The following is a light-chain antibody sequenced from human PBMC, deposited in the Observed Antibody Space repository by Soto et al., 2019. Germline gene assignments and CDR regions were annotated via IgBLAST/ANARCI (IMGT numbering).Light chain of an antibody. Sequence: QSALTQPPSVSGSPGQSVTISCTGTSSDVGSYNRVSWFQQPPATAPKLLIYEVSNRPSGVPDRFSGSKSGNTASLTSSGLQAEVEADYYCSSYTSSSTYVFGTGTKLTVL. CDR2: EVS. CDR1: SSDVGSYNR. CDR3: SSYTSSSTYV. J-gene: IGLJ1*01. V-gene: IGLV2-18*02.